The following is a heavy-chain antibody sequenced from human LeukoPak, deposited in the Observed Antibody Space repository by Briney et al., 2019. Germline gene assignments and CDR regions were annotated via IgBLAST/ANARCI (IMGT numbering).Heavy chain of an antibody. V-gene: IGHV1-2*02. J-gene: IGHJ5*02. CDR1: GYTFTGYY. CDR3: ARVISGSYRYSNWFDP. CDR2: INPNSGGT. D-gene: IGHD1-26*01. Sequence: ASVKVSCKASGYTFTGYYMHWVRQAPGQGLEWMGWINPNSGGTNYAQKFQGGVTMTRDTSISTAYMELSRLRSDDTAVYYCARVISGSYRYSNWFDPWGQGTLVTVSS.